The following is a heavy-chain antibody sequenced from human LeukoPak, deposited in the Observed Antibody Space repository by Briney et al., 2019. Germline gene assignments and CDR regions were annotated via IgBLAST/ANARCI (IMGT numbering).Heavy chain of an antibody. V-gene: IGHV3-21*01. CDR1: GFTFSSYS. CDR3: ARDLAVAGIG. D-gene: IGHD6-19*01. Sequence: GGSLRLSCAASGFTFSSYSMNWVRQAPGKGLEWVSSISSSSNYIYYADSVKGRFTISRDNAKNSLYLKMNSLRAEDTAVYYCARDLAVAGIGWGQGTLVTVSS. CDR2: ISSSSNYI. J-gene: IGHJ4*02.